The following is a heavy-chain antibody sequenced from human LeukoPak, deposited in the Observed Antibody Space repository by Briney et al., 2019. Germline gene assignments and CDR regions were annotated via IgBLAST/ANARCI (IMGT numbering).Heavy chain of an antibody. Sequence: SVKVSCKASGGTFSSYAISWVRQAPGQGLEWMGGIIPIFGTANYAQKFQGRVTITADESTSTAYMELSSLRSEDTAVYYYARMGRVLHGVYYYYYYMDVWGKGTTVTVSS. CDR1: GGTFSSYA. V-gene: IGHV1-69*13. CDR3: ARMGRVLHGVYYYYYYMDV. CDR2: IIPIFGTA. D-gene: IGHD3-10*01. J-gene: IGHJ6*03.